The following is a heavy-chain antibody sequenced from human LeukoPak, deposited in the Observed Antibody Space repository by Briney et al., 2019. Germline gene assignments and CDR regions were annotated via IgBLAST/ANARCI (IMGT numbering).Heavy chain of an antibody. Sequence: PSETLSLTCTVSGGSITSSSYYWGWIRQPPGKGPEWIGYIYHSGSTYYNPSLKSRVTISVDRSKNQFSLKLSSVTAADTAVYYCARYSSYPDYWGQGTLVTVSS. CDR2: IYHSGST. D-gene: IGHD6-6*01. V-gene: IGHV4-39*07. CDR1: GGSITSSSYY. CDR3: ARYSSYPDY. J-gene: IGHJ4*02.